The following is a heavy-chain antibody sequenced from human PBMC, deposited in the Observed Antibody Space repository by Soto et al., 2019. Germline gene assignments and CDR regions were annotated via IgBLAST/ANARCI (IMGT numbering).Heavy chain of an antibody. D-gene: IGHD2-15*01. V-gene: IGHV4-59*01. CDR1: GGSISSYY. Sequence: PSETLSLTCTVSGGSISSYYWSWIRQPPGKGLEWIGYIYYSGSTNYNPSLKSRVTISVDTSKNQFSLKLSSVTAADTAVYYCARGPRGGAQFIDYYYYGMDVWGQGTTVTVSS. J-gene: IGHJ6*02. CDR2: IYYSGST. CDR3: ARGPRGGAQFIDYYYYGMDV.